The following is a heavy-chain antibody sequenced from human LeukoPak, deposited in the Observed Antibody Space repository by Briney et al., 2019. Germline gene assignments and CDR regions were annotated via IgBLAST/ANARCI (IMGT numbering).Heavy chain of an antibody. V-gene: IGHV4-59*01. CDR2: IDYSGSS. CDR1: GGSMSPFY. Sequence: SETLSLTCTVSGGSMSPFYWTWMRQPPGKGLEWIGYIDYSGSSNYNPSLKSRIIMSVDTSKNQFSLKLTSVTAADTAVYFCARTNSGWNYYYYYMDVWGKGTTVTISS. CDR3: ARTNSGWNYYYYYMDV. D-gene: IGHD6-19*01. J-gene: IGHJ6*03.